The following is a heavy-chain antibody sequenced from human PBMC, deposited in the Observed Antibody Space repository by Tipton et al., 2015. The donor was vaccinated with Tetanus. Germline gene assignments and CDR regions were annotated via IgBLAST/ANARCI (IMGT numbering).Heavy chain of an antibody. CDR1: GFTFRNYG. J-gene: IGHJ4*02. CDR3: TRDDDTSSRYSIFNY. CDR2: FWSDGSNK. D-gene: IGHD3-22*01. Sequence: SLRLSCAASGFTFRNYGMHWVRRAPGKGLEWVAVFWSDGSNKYYADSVKGRFTVSRDTSKNTLYLQMNSLRAEDTAVYYCTRDDDTSSRYSIFNYWGQGTLVTVSS. V-gene: IGHV3-33*08.